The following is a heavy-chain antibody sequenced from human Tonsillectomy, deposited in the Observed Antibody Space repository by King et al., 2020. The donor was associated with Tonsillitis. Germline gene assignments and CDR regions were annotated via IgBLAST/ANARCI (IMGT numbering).Heavy chain of an antibody. V-gene: IGHV4-30-4*07. CDR1: GGSISSGGYS. D-gene: IGHD1-14*01. CDR2: IYYSGST. J-gene: IGHJ2*01. CDR3: ARVSEPGFTGWYFDF. Sequence: VQLQESGPGLVKPSQTLSLTCAVSGGSISSGGYSWSWIRQPPGKGLECIGYIYYSGSTYYNPSLKSRVTISVDTSKNQFSLKLSSVTAAYTAVYYCARVSEPGFTGWYFDFWGRGTLVTVSS.